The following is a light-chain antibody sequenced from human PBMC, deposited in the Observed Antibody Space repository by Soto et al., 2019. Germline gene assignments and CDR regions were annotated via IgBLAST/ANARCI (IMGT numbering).Light chain of an antibody. Sequence: DIQMTQSPSSLSASVGDRVTITCRASQSISTYLNWYQQKPGKAPKLLIYAASNLQSGVPSRFSGGGSGTDFTLTISSLQPEDFAGYYCQHSYNTPRTFGQGTKVEI. V-gene: IGKV1-39*01. CDR1: QSISTY. CDR3: QHSYNTPRT. J-gene: IGKJ1*01. CDR2: AAS.